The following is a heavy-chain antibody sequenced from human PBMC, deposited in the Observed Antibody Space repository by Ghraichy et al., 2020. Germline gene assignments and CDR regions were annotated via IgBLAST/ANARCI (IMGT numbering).Heavy chain of an antibody. Sequence: SETLSLTCTVSGGSVSSGSYYWSWIRQPPGKGLEWIGYIYYSGSTNYNPSLKSRVTISVDTSKNQFSLKLSSVTAADTAVYYCASHTNVAAAWGQGTLVTVSS. V-gene: IGHV4-61*01. D-gene: IGHD2-8*01. J-gene: IGHJ5*02. CDR2: IYYSGST. CDR3: ASHTNVAAA. CDR1: GGSVSSGSYY.